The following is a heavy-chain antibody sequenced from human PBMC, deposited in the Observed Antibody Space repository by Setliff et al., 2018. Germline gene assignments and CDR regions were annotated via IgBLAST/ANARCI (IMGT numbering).Heavy chain of an antibody. CDR1: GFYISGGYC. CDR3: VRQGADTGSNYDKYFRH. V-gene: IGHV4-38-2*02. CDR2: IFHLGNA. D-gene: IGHD1-26*01. J-gene: IGHJ1*01. Sequence: SETLSLTCTVSGFYISGGYCWGWIRQSPGKGLEWIASIFHLGNAYYNPSLKSRVTMSVDTSKNQFSLRLTSVTAADTAVYYCVRQGADTGSNYDKYFRHWGQGTLVTVSS.